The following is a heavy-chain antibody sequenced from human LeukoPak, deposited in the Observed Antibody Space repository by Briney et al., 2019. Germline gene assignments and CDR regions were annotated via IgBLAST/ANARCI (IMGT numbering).Heavy chain of an antibody. CDR2: ISSSSSTI. V-gene: IGHV3-48*04. CDR1: GFTFSSYS. D-gene: IGHD1-26*01. Sequence: GGSLRLSCAASGFTFSSYSMNWVRQAPGKGLEWVSFISSSSSTIYYADSVKGRFTISRDNAKNSLYLQMNSLRAEDTAVYYCAIDRGGSYSAIDYWGQGTLVTVSS. CDR3: AIDRGGSYSAIDY. J-gene: IGHJ4*02.